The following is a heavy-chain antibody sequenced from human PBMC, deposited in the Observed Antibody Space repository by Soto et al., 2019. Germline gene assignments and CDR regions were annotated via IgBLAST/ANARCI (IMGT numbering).Heavy chain of an antibody. CDR3: AKRGGVVAAPYYYYMDV. CDR2: ISGSGGST. J-gene: IGHJ6*03. Sequence: GGSLRLSCAASGFTFSSYGMSWVRQAPGKGLEWVSAISGSGGSTYYADSVKGRFTISRDNSKNTLYLQMNSLRAEDTAVYYCAKRGGVVAAPYYYYMDVWGKGTTVTVSS. V-gene: IGHV3-23*01. D-gene: IGHD2-15*01. CDR1: GFTFSSYG.